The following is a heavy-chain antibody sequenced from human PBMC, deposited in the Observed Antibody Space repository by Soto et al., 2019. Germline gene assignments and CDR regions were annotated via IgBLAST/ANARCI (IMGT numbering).Heavy chain of an antibody. J-gene: IGHJ6*02. V-gene: IGHV3-53*01. CDR2: IYSGGST. CDR3: ARAGHYYYYGMDV. CDR1: GFIVSSNY. Sequence: EVQLVESGGGLIQPGGSLRLSCAASGFIVSSNYMSWVRQAPGKGLEWVSVIYSGGSTYYADSVKGRFTISRDNSKNTLYLQMNSLRAEDTAVYYWARAGHYYYYGMDVWGQGTTVTVSS.